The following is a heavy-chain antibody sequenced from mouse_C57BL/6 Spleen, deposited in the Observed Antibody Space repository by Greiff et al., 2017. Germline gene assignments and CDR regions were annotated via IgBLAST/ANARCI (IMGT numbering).Heavy chain of an antibody. CDR3: AREGWFGY. J-gene: IGHJ2*01. Sequence: QVQLQQSGAELVRPGASVKLSCKASGYTFTDYYINWVKQRPGQGLEWIARIYPGRGNTYYNEKFKGKATLTAEKSSSTAYMQLSSLTSEDSAVYFCAREGWFGYWGQGTTLTVSS. CDR1: GYTFTDYY. CDR2: IYPGRGNT. V-gene: IGHV1-76*01.